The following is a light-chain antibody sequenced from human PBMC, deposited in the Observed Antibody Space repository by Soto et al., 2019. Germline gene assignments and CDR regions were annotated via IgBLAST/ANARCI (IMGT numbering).Light chain of an antibody. CDR2: SNT. Sequence: QSVLTQPPSASGTPGQRVTISCSGSSSNIGSNTVSWYQQLPGTAPKLLIYSNTQRPSGVPDRFSGSKSGTSASLAISGLQSEDEADYYCAAWDDSLNGRYVFGTGTKLTVL. CDR1: SSNIGSNT. V-gene: IGLV1-44*01. J-gene: IGLJ1*01. CDR3: AAWDDSLNGRYV.